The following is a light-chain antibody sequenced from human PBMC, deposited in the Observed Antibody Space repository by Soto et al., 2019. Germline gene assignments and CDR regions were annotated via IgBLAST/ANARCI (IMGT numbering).Light chain of an antibody. CDR3: QQFRSFPIT. CDR1: QAIDSW. CDR2: TGS. Sequence: DIQMTQSPSSVSASVGDRVTITCRASQAIDSWLAWYQQKPGEAPKLLIFTGSLLHSGVPPRFSASGSGTDFTLTISSLQPEDSATYYCQQFRSFPITFGQGTRLEIK. J-gene: IGKJ5*01. V-gene: IGKV1-12*01.